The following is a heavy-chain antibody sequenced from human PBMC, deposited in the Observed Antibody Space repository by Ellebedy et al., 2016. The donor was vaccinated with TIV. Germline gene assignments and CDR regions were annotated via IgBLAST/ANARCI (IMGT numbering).Heavy chain of an antibody. Sequence: PGGSLRLSCAASGFTFSSYGMHWVRQAPGKGLEWVAVISYDGSNKYYADSVKGRFTISRDNSKNTLYLQMNSLRAEDTAVYYCARERPGSSSWYRENGGYYYYGMDVWGQGTTVTVSS. CDR2: ISYDGSNK. D-gene: IGHD6-13*01. J-gene: IGHJ6*02. CDR3: ARERPGSSSWYRENGGYYYYGMDV. CDR1: GFTFSSYG. V-gene: IGHV3-30*03.